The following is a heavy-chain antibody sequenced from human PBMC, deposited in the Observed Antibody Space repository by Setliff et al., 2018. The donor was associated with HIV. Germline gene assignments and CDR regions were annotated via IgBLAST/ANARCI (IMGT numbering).Heavy chain of an antibody. V-gene: IGHV1-46*01. CDR3: ARGEYRVADP. Sequence: ASVKVSCKASGDTLSIHPISWVRQAPGQGLDWMGIINPSDGTKIYAQNFQGRVTMTRDTSASTAYMELSSLRSEDTAVYYCARGEYRVADPWGQGTLVTVSS. D-gene: IGHD5-12*01. CDR2: INPSDGTK. CDR1: GDTLSIHP. J-gene: IGHJ5*02.